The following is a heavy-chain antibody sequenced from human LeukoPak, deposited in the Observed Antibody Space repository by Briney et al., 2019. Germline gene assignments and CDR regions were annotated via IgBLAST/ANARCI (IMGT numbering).Heavy chain of an antibody. CDR1: RYTFTSYY. CDR3: ASEECSGGSCYP. CDR2: IIPIFGTA. Sequence: ASVKVSCKASRYTFTSYYMHWVRQAPGQGLEWMGGIIPIFGTANYAQKFQGRVTITADESTSTAYMELSSLRSEDTAVYYCASEECSGGSCYPWGQGNLVTVSS. D-gene: IGHD2-15*01. J-gene: IGHJ5*02. V-gene: IGHV1-69*13.